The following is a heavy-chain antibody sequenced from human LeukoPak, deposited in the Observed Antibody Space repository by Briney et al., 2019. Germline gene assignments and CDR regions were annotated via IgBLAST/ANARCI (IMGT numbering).Heavy chain of an antibody. J-gene: IGHJ4*02. CDR3: ARDDNLARGVKFDY. D-gene: IGHD3-10*01. Sequence: GGSLRLSCSASGFTFSRYAMHWIRQAPGKGLEWVSYISSSGGTTYYAASVKGRFTISRDNAKNSLYLQMNSLRAEDTAVYYCARDDNLARGVKFDYWGQGTLVTVSS. V-gene: IGHV3-48*03. CDR2: ISSSGGTT. CDR1: GFTFSRYA.